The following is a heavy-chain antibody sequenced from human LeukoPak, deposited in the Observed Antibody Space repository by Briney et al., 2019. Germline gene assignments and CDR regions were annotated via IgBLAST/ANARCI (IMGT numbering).Heavy chain of an antibody. CDR3: TRLLLAGFDY. Sequence: GGSLTLSCAASDFRLNDYNIHWVRQASGKGLEWVGRIRSKANTYATAYAASVKGRFTISRDDSKNTAYLQMNSLKAEDTAVYYCTRLLLAGFDYWGQGTLVTVSS. CDR2: IRSKANTYAT. D-gene: IGHD3-3*01. J-gene: IGHJ4*02. V-gene: IGHV3-73*01. CDR1: DFRLNDYN.